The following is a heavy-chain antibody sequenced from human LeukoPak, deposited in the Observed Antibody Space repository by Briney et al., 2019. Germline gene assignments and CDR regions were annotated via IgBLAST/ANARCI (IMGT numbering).Heavy chain of an antibody. V-gene: IGHV4-34*01. CDR2: INHSGST. CDR1: GGSISGYY. J-gene: IGHJ4*02. Sequence: SETLSLTCTVSGGSISGYYWSWIRQPPGKGLEWIGEINHSGSTNYNPSLKSRVTISVDTSKNQFSLKLSSVTAADTAVYYCARERGPPFDGLDYWGQGTLVTVSS. D-gene: IGHD3-9*01. CDR3: ARERGPPFDGLDY.